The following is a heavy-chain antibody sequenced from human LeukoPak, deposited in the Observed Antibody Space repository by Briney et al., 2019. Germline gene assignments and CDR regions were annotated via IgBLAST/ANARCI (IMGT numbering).Heavy chain of an antibody. Sequence: PSETLSLTCTVSGGSISTYYWSWIRQPPRKGLEWIGYIYYSGSTNYNPSLKGRVTTSVDTSKNQFSLKLSSVTAADTAVYYCARDTGTVVDYWGQGTLVTVSS. D-gene: IGHD4-23*01. V-gene: IGHV4-59*01. CDR3: ARDTGTVVDY. CDR1: GGSISTYY. CDR2: IYYSGST. J-gene: IGHJ4*02.